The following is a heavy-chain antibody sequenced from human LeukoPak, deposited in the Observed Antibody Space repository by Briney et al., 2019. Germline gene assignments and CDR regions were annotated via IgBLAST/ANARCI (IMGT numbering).Heavy chain of an antibody. D-gene: IGHD3-22*01. Sequence: GGSLRLSCAASGFIFSSYAMSWVRQAPGKGLEWVSGISSGGSTYYADSVKGRFIISRDNSKNTLYLHMNSLRAEDTALYYCAKVRDSGGYWHQAFDYWGQGTLVTVSS. CDR1: GFIFSSYA. V-gene: IGHV3-23*01. J-gene: IGHJ4*02. CDR3: AKVRDSGGYWHQAFDY. CDR2: ISSGGST.